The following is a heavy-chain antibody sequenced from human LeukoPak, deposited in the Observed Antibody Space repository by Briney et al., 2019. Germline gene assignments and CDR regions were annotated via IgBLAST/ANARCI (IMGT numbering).Heavy chain of an antibody. CDR1: GFTFCSYR. J-gene: IGHJ6*02. V-gene: IGHV3-74*01. Sequence: GGSLRLSCAASGFTFCSYRRYWVRQAPGKGLVWVSHIYSDESSTSYADSVKGRFTISRDNTKNTLYLQMNSLRGEDTAVYYCARDRSRWSIPPGADIWGEGSTVTVSS. CDR2: IYSDESST. D-gene: IGHD4-23*01. CDR3: ARDRSRWSIPPGADI.